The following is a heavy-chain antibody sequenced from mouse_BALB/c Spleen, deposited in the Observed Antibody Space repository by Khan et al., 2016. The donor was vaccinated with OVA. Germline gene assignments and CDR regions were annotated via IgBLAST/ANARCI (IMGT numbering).Heavy chain of an antibody. CDR2: IYHSGSI. V-gene: IGHV3-1*02. J-gene: IGHJ4*01. D-gene: IGHD2-1*01. CDR1: GYSITSGYS. CDR3: VRDGNYMDY. Sequence: EVQLQESGPDLVKPSQSLSLTCTVTGYSITSGYSWHWIRQFPGNKLEWMGYIYHSGSIKYNPSLKSRFSITRDTSKNLFFLQLNSVTTEDRATYYVVRDGNYMDYWGQGNSVTVSS.